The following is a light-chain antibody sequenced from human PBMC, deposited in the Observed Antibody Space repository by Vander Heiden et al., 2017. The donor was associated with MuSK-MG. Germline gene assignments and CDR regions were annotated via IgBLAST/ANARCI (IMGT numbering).Light chain of an antibody. CDR2: WAS. CDR1: QSVFYSSNNKNY. J-gene: IGKJ1*01. Sequence: DNVMTQSPDSLAVSLGERATINCKSSQSVFYSSNNKNYLSWFQQKPGQPPKLLIYWASTRESGVPDRFTGSGSGTDFTLTITSLQAEDVAVYYCQQYDRTPWTFGQGTKVEIK. V-gene: IGKV4-1*01. CDR3: QQYDRTPWT.